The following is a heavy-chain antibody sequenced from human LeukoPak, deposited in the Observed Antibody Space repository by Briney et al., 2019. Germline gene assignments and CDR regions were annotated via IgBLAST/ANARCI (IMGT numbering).Heavy chain of an antibody. CDR2: IYYTGTT. Sequence: SETLSLTCTVSGGSISSYYWSWIRQPPGKGLEWIGYIYYTGTTDSNPSLKSRVTISLDTSKNQFSLNLSSVTAADTAVYCCARRWVYDKRAFDAWGQGTMVTVSS. CDR3: ARRWVYDKRAFDA. J-gene: IGHJ3*01. D-gene: IGHD3-16*01. V-gene: IGHV4-59*08. CDR1: GGSISSYY.